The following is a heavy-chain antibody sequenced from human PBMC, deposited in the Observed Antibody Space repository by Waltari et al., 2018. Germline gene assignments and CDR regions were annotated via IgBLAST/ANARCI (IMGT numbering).Heavy chain of an antibody. CDR2: ISTSGGSA. V-gene: IGHV3-23*01. CDR3: AKGTERYGGWAPIFDS. J-gene: IGHJ4*02. Sequence: EVHLLESGGDLVQTGGSLRLSCAASGFAFSNSAMSWVRQAPGKGLEWVSVISTSGGSAKYADSVQGRFTIPRDNSKKTLHLQMNSLRVEDTAVYYCAKGTERYGGWAPIFDSWGQGTQVTVSS. CDR1: GFAFSNSA. D-gene: IGHD6-19*01.